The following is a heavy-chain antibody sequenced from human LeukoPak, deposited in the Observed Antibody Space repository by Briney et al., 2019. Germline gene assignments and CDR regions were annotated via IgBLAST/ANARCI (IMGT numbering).Heavy chain of an antibody. CDR2: ISSNGDNT. Sequence: GGSLRLSCSVSGFTFSTYVMHWVRQAPGKGPEYVSAISSNGDNTYYADSVKGRFTISRDNSKNTLYLQMSSLRADDTAVYYCVRGTGYWGQGTLSPSP. CDR1: GFTFSTYV. V-gene: IGHV3-64D*06. CDR3: VRGTGY. J-gene: IGHJ4*02.